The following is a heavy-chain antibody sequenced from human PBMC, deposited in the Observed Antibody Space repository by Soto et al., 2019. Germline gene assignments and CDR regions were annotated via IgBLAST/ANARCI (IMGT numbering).Heavy chain of an antibody. Sequence: QVQLVQSGAAVKKPGASVKVSCKASGYTFTNYGINWVRLAPGQGLEWMGWISTYNGDTHYAQKIQGRVTLTTDTSATTAYKELRSLRSDGSGVYYCASGVWSSTSPMGYYFYSGLDVWGQGTTVAVSS. V-gene: IGHV1-18*04. CDR1: GYTFTNYG. J-gene: IGHJ6*01. CDR3: ASGVWSSTSPMGYYFYSGLDV. D-gene: IGHD6-6*01. CDR2: ISTYNGDT.